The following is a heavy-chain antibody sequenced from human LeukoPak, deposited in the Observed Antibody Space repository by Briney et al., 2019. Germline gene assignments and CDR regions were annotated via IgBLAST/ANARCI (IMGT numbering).Heavy chain of an antibody. V-gene: IGHV4-34*01. Sequence: KTSETLSLTCAVYGGSFSGYYWSWIRQPPGKGLEWIGEINHSGSTNYNPSLKSRVTISVDTFKNQFSLKLSSVTAADTAVYYCARAETTWIQLWLHTLFDYWGQGTLVTVSS. CDR3: ARAETTWIQLWLHTLFDY. J-gene: IGHJ4*02. D-gene: IGHD5-18*01. CDR2: INHSGST. CDR1: GGSFSGYY.